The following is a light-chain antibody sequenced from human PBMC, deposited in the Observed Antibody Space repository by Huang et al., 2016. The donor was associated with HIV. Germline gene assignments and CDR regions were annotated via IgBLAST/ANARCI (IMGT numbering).Light chain of an antibody. CDR1: QSFSSNY. CDR3: QQYGSSVVT. Sequence: EIVLTQSPGTLSLSPGERATLTCRASQSFSSNYLAWYQQKPGQAPRLLIYGASSRATCIPDSFSGSGSGTDFTLIISRLEPEDFAVYYCQQYGSSVVTFGQGTKVEVK. CDR2: GAS. J-gene: IGKJ1*01. V-gene: IGKV3-20*01.